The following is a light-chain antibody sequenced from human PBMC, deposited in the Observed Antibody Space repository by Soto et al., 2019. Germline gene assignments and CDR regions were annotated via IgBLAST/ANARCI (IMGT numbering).Light chain of an antibody. CDR1: QSISSW. CDR3: QQYNSYPYT. J-gene: IGKJ2*01. V-gene: IGKV1-5*03. Sequence: IQMTHSPSTLSASVVYRVTITFRASQSISSWLAWYQQKPGKAPKLLIYKASSLESGVPSRFSGSGSGTEFTLTISSLQPDDFATYYCQQYNSYPYTFGQGTKVDIK. CDR2: KAS.